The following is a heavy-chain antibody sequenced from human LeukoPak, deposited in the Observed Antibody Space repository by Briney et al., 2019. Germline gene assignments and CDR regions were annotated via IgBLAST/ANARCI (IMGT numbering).Heavy chain of an antibody. CDR2: IYHSGSP. V-gene: IGHV4-38-2*01. CDR1: GYSISSASY. J-gene: IGHJ4*02. Sequence: SETLSLTCAVSGYSISSASYWGWIRQPPGKGLEWIGNIYHSGSPYYNPSLKSRVTISVDTSKNQFSLKLSSVTAADTAVYYCARPISSQGYFGVVIDWGQGTLVTVSS. CDR3: ARPISSQGYFGVVID. D-gene: IGHD3-3*01.